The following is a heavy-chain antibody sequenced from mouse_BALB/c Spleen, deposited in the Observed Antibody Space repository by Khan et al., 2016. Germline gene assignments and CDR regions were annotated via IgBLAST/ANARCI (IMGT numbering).Heavy chain of an antibody. D-gene: IGHD1-1*01. CDR1: GFDFSRYW. J-gene: IGHJ2*01. Sequence: EVKLLESGGGLVQPGGSLKLSCAASGFDFSRYWMSWVRQAPGKGLEWIGEINPDSSTINYTPSLKDKFIISRDNAKNTPYLQMSKVRSEDTALYYCARLYYYGCIDYWGQGTTLTVSS. CDR2: INPDSSTI. CDR3: ARLYYYGCIDY. V-gene: IGHV4-1*02.